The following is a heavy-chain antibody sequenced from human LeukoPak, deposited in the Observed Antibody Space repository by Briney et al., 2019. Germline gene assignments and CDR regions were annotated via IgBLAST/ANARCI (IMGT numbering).Heavy chain of an antibody. V-gene: IGHV3-23*01. D-gene: IGHD5-24*01. Sequence: PGGSLRLSCAASGFTFSSYAMSWVRQAPGKGLEWVSAISGSGGSTYYADSVKGRFTISRDNSKNTLYLQMNSLRAEDTAVYYCAKSIRSYVMATEIDYWGQGTLVTVSS. CDR2: ISGSGGST. J-gene: IGHJ4*02. CDR1: GFTFSSYA. CDR3: AKSIRSYVMATEIDY.